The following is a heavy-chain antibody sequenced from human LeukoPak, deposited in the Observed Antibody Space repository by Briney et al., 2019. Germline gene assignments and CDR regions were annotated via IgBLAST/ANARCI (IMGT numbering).Heavy chain of an antibody. D-gene: IGHD1-26*01. CDR2: ISAYSGNT. J-gene: IGHJ4*02. CDR3: ARVVGGSYYSANCFDY. CDR1: GYTFTSYG. Sequence: ASVKVSCKASGYTFTSYGISWVRQAPGQGLEWMGWISAYSGNTNYAQKLQGRVTMTTDTSTSTAYMELRGLRSDDTAVYYCARVVGGSYYSANCFDYWGQGTLVTVSS. V-gene: IGHV1-18*01.